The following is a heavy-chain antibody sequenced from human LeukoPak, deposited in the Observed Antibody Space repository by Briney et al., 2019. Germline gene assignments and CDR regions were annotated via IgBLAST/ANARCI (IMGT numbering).Heavy chain of an antibody. CDR1: GFTFSNAW. CDR3: TTRIMGATNRLAVFDY. D-gene: IGHD1-26*01. Sequence: GGSLRLSCAASGFTFSNAWMSWVRQAPGKGLEWVGRIKSKTDGGTTDYAAPVKGRFTISRDDSKNTLYLQMNSLKTEDTAVYYCTTRIMGATNRLAVFDYWGQGTLVTVSS. V-gene: IGHV3-15*01. J-gene: IGHJ4*02. CDR2: IKSKTDGGTT.